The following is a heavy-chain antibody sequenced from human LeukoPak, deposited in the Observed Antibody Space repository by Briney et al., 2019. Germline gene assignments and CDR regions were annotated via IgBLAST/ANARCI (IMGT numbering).Heavy chain of an antibody. J-gene: IGHJ4*02. CDR3: ARAPGTGGYFDTSGYYDY. V-gene: IGHV3-48*01. D-gene: IGHD3-22*01. Sequence: PGGSLRLSCAASGFTFSSYSMNWVRQAPGKGLEWVSYISSSSSTIYYADSVKGRSTISRDNAKNSLYLQMNSLRAEDTAVYYCARAPGTGGYFDTSGYYDYWGQGTLVTVSS. CDR2: ISSSSSTI. CDR1: GFTFSSYS.